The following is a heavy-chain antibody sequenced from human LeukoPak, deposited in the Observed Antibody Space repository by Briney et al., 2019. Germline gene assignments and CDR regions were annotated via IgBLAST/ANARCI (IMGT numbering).Heavy chain of an antibody. CDR2: IFGNGGST. J-gene: IGHJ4*02. CDR1: GFTFSSYA. Sequence: GGSLRLSCSASGFTFSSYAMRWVRQAPGKGLEYVSGIFGNGGSTNYEDSVKGRFTISRDNSKNTLYLQMSSLRAEDTAVYYCVRGHSSSSNYFDYWGQGSLVTVSS. V-gene: IGHV3-64D*09. D-gene: IGHD6-6*01. CDR3: VRGHSSSSNYFDY.